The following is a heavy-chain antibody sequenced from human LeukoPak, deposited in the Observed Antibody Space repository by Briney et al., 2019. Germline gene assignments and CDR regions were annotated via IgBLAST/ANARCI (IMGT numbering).Heavy chain of an antibody. CDR3: AIPIASGYCSSTSCLHDAFDI. CDR2: MSYDGGNE. Sequence: GGSLRLSCAASGFTFSSYAMHWVRQAPGKGLDWVAVMSYDGGNEYYADSVKGRFTISRDNSKNTLYLQMNSLRPEDTAVYYCAIPIASGYCSSTSCLHDAFDIWGQGTMVTVSS. CDR1: GFTFSSYA. V-gene: IGHV3-30-3*01. D-gene: IGHD2-2*01. J-gene: IGHJ3*02.